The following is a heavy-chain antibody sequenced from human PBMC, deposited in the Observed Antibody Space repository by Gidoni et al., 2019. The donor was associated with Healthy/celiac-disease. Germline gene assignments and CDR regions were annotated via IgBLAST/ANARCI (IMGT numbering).Heavy chain of an antibody. CDR2: ISGSGGST. J-gene: IGHJ5*02. V-gene: IGHV3-23*01. CDR3: AKEPVGNYYDSSGPTRWFDP. D-gene: IGHD3-22*01. Sequence: QAPGKGLEWVSAISGSGGSTYYADSVKGRFTISRDNSKNTLYLQMNSLRAEDTAVYYCAKEPVGNYYDSSGPTRWFDPWGQGTLVTVSS.